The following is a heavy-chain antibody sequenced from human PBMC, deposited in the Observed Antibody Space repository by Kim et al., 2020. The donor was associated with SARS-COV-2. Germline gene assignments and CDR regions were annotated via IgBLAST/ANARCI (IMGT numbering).Heavy chain of an antibody. J-gene: IGHJ4*02. CDR3: ARGDDSSGYYPSEFSY. CDR1: GGTFSSYA. D-gene: IGHD3-22*01. V-gene: IGHV1-69*06. Sequence: SVKVSCKASGGTFSSYAISWVRQAPGQGLEWVGGIIPIFGTANYAQKFQGRVTITADKSTSTAYMELSSLRSEDTAVYYCARGDDSSGYYPSEFSYWGQGTLVTVSS. CDR2: IIPIFGTA.